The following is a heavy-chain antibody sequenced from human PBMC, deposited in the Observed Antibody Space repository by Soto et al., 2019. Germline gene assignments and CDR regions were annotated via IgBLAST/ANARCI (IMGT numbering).Heavy chain of an antibody. Sequence: QVQLVESGGGLVKPGGSLRLSCAASGFTFSDYYMSWIRQAPGKGLGGVSYIRSSGSTIYYADSVKGRFTISRDNAKNSLYLQMNSLRAEDTAVYYCASPTVTPHYGMDVWGQGTTVTVSS. V-gene: IGHV3-11*01. CDR3: ASPTVTPHYGMDV. D-gene: IGHD4-17*01. CDR1: GFTFSDYY. J-gene: IGHJ6*02. CDR2: IRSSGSTI.